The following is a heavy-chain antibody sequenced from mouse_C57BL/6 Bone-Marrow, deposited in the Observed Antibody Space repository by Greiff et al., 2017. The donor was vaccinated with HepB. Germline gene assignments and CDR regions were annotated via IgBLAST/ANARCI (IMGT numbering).Heavy chain of an antibody. CDR2: IYPGDGDT. Sequence: QVQLQQSGPELVKPGASVKISCKASGYAFSSSWMNWVKQRPGKGLEWIGRIYPGDGDTNYNGKFKGKATLTADKSSSTAYMQLSSLTSEDSAVYFCAREGGRLGPWFAYWGQGTLVTVSA. D-gene: IGHD4-1*01. CDR3: AREGGRLGPWFAY. J-gene: IGHJ3*01. CDR1: GYAFSSSW. V-gene: IGHV1-82*01.